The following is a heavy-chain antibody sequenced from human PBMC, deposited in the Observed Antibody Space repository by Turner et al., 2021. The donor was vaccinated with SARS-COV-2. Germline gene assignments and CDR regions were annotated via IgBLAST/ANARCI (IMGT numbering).Heavy chain of an antibody. Sequence: EVQLVESGGGLVQPGGSLRLSCEAPGFTFSSYWMNWVRQTPGKGLEWMANIKQDGSEKNYVDSVKGRFTISRDNGKNSLYLQMNSMRAEDTAIYYCAGGRGWTSDYWGQGTLVTVSS. V-gene: IGHV3-7*01. D-gene: IGHD6-19*01. CDR3: AGGRGWTSDY. CDR1: GFTFSSYW. J-gene: IGHJ4*02. CDR2: IKQDGSEK.